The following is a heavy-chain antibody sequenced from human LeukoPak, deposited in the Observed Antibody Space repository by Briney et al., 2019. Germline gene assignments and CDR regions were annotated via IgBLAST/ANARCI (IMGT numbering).Heavy chain of an antibody. CDR1: GFTFSSYA. CDR3: ARTDRSGLHVFDT. V-gene: IGHV3-72*01. J-gene: IGHJ3*02. Sequence: GGSLRLSCAASGFTFSSYAMSWVRQAPGKGLEWVGRSRDKTNSYTTEYAASVKGRFTISRDDSKNSLYLQMNSLKIEDTAVYYCARTDRSGLHVFDTWGQGTKVTVSS. CDR2: SRDKTNSYTT. D-gene: IGHD3-22*01.